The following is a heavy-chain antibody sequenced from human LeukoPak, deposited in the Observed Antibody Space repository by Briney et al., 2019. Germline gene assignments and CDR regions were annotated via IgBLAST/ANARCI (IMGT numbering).Heavy chain of an antibody. CDR3: ARDLESSSWWNWFDP. J-gene: IGHJ5*02. CDR2: IKQDGSEK. CDR1: GFTFSTYW. V-gene: IGHV3-7*01. Sequence: GGSLRLSCAASGFTFSTYWMSWVRQAPGKGLEWVTNIKQDGSEKKYVDSVKGRFTISRDNAKNSLYLQMNSLRAEDTAIYYCARDLESSSWWNWFDPWGQGTLVTVSS. D-gene: IGHD6-13*01.